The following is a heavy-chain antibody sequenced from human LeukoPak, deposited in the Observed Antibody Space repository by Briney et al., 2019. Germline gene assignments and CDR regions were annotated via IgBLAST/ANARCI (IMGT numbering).Heavy chain of an antibody. D-gene: IGHD3-3*01. CDR1: GYTFTSYY. V-gene: IGHV1-46*01. J-gene: IGHJ1*01. Sequence: ASVKVCGKASGYTFTSYYMLWVPQAAGQGREWMGIINPSGGSTSYAQKFQGRITITRDTSTSTVYMELSSLRSEDTAVYYCATAYYDFFMQELYFQHWGQGTLVTVSS. CDR3: ATAYYDFFMQELYFQH. CDR2: INPSGGST.